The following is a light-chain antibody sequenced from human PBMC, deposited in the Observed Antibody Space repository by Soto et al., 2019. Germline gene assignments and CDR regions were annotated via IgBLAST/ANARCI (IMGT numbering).Light chain of an antibody. V-gene: IGKV3-15*01. CDR2: GAS. CDR3: QQYNNWPRT. Sequence: EIVMIRSPATLSVSPGARATLSCRASQSVSSNLAWYQQKPGQAPRLLIYGASTRATGIPARFSGSGSGTEFTLTISSLQSEDFAVYYCQQYNNWPRTFGQGTKVDI. J-gene: IGKJ1*01. CDR1: QSVSSN.